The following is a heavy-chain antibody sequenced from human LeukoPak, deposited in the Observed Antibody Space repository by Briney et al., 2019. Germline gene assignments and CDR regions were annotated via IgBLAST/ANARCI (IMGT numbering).Heavy chain of an antibody. J-gene: IGHJ4*02. CDR1: GFTVSSNY. CDR2: IYSGGST. V-gene: IGHV3-66*01. Sequence: GGSLRLSCAASGFTVSSNYMSWVRQAPGKGLEWVSVIYSGGSTYYADSVKGRFTISRDNSKNTLYLQMNSLRAEDTAVYYCARDAAVTTLAYWGQGTLVTVSS. D-gene: IGHD4-17*01. CDR3: ARDAAVTTLAY.